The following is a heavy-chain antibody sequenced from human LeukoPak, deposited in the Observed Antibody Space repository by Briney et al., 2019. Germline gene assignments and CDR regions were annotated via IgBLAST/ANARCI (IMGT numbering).Heavy chain of an antibody. Sequence: GGSLRLSCAASGFTFSHHWMHWVRQAPGKGLVWVSHISSNESSTTYADSVKGRFTISRDNRKNTLYLQMNSLRVEDTAMYYCTRNPDGRNWFDPWGQGTLVTVSS. D-gene: IGHD1-14*01. J-gene: IGHJ5*02. CDR1: GFTFSHHW. CDR3: TRNPDGRNWFDP. CDR2: ISSNESST. V-gene: IGHV3-74*01.